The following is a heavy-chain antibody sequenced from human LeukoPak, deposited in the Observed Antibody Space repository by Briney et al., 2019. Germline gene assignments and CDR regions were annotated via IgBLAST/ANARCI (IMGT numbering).Heavy chain of an antibody. Sequence: GGSLRLSCAASGFTFSSYAMSWVRQAPGKGLEWVSAVSGSGGGTYYADSVKGRFTISRDNSKNTMYLQMSSLRAEETAVYYCAKLPTHYCTNGVCYYDYWGQGTLVTVSS. D-gene: IGHD2-8*01. J-gene: IGHJ4*02. CDR2: VSGSGGGT. CDR1: GFTFSSYA. CDR3: AKLPTHYCTNGVCYYDY. V-gene: IGHV3-23*01.